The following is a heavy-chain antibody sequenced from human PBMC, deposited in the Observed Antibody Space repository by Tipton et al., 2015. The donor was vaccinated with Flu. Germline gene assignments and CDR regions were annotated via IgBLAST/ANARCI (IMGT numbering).Heavy chain of an antibody. CDR1: GYTFTGYY. CDR2: IKPNSGGT. Sequence: QLVQSGAEVKKPGASVKVSCKASGYTFTGYYMHWVRQAPGQGLEWMGWIKPNSGGTNYAQKFQGRVTMTRDTSISTAYMERSRLRTEDTAVYSFARDLEGEDLLGADYWGQGPLDPVSS. CDR3: ARDLEGEDLLGADY. J-gene: IGHJ4*02. V-gene: IGHV1-2*02. D-gene: IGHD3-16*01.